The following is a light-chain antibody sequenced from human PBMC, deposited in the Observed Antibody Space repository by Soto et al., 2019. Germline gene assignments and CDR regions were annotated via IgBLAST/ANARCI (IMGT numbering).Light chain of an antibody. CDR2: DVN. CDR3: ASYTRTTTLV. J-gene: IGLJ2*01. Sequence: QSALTQPASVSGSPGQSITISCTGTISDIGGYNFISWYQHHPGKAPKLVIYDVNHRPSGISYRFSGSKSGNTASLTISGLQAEDEADYYCASYTRTTTLVFGGGTKVTVL. CDR1: ISDIGGYNF. V-gene: IGLV2-14*01.